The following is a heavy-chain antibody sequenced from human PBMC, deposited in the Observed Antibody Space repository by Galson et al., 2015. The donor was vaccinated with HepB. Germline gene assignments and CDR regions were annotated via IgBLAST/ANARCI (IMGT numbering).Heavy chain of an antibody. Sequence: SLRLSCAASGFTFSSYAMSWVRQAPGKGLEWVSAISGSGGSTYYADSVKGRFTISRDNSKNTLYLQMNSLRAEDTAVYYCAKGRAYSSSWYEQWLVRSGTSDFDYWGQGTLVTVSS. D-gene: IGHD6-13*01. CDR3: AKGRAYSSSWYEQWLVRSGTSDFDY. CDR2: ISGSGGST. J-gene: IGHJ4*02. V-gene: IGHV3-23*01. CDR1: GFTFSSYA.